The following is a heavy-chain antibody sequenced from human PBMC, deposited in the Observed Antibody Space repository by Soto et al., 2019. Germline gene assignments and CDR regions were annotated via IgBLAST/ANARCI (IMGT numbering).Heavy chain of an antibody. Sequence: ASVEVSCKASGYTFTGCYIHWVRQAPGQGLEWMGWINPNSGGTNYAQKFQGRVTMTRDTSISTAYMELSRLRSDDTAVYYCARDRLVPRGWFDPWGQGTLVTVSS. J-gene: IGHJ5*02. CDR1: GYTFTGCY. CDR2: INPNSGGT. CDR3: ARDRLVPRGWFDP. D-gene: IGHD3-10*01. V-gene: IGHV1-2*02.